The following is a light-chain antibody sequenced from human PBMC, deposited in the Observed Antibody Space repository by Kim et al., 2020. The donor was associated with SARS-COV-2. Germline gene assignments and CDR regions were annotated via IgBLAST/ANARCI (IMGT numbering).Light chain of an antibody. J-gene: IGLJ2*01. CDR2: YHD. CDR3: AAWDDRLNAVF. CDR1: SSNIGRNH. V-gene: IGLV1-44*01. Sequence: GQRVTRSCSGGSSNIGRNHVNWYQLLPGTAPKLLIYYHDQRPSGVPDRFSGSKSGASASLAINGLQSDDEGVYYCAAWDDRLNAVFFGGGTKVTVL.